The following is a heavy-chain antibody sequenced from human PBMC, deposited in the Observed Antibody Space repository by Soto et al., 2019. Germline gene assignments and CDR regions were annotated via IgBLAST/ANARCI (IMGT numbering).Heavy chain of an antibody. CDR2: IYYSGST. CDR1: GGSFSSFY. Sequence: SETLSLTCTVSGGSFSSFYWSWIRQPPGKGLEWIGYIYYSGSTKYNASLKSRVTISLDTSKNQISLKLTSVTAADTAVYYCARSSAGDFDYWGQGTLVTVSS. D-gene: IGHD7-27*01. J-gene: IGHJ4*02. V-gene: IGHV4-59*01. CDR3: ARSSAGDFDY.